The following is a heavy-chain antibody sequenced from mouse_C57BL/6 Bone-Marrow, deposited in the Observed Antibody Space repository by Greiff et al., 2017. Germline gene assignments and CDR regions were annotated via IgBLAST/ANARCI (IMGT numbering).Heavy chain of an antibody. J-gene: IGHJ4*01. Sequence: EVQLQESGGGLVQPGGSMKLSCAASGFTFSDAWMDWVRQSPEKGLEWVDEIRNKANNHATYYAESVKGRFTISRDDSKSSVYLQMNSLRAEDTGIYYCTRSGRYAMDYWGQGTSVTVSS. CDR3: TRSGRYAMDY. V-gene: IGHV6-6*01. CDR1: GFTFSDAW. CDR2: IRNKANNHAT.